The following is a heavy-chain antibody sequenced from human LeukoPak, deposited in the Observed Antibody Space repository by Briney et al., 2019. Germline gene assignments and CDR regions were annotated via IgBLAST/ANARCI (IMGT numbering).Heavy chain of an antibody. Sequence: GGSLRLSCAASGFTFSSYSMNWVRQAPGRGLEWVAFIRYDGSNKYYADSVKGRFTISRDNSKNTLYLQMNSLRAEDTAVYYCAKDGSFFYYYMDVWGKGTTVTVSS. CDR2: IRYDGSNK. CDR3: AKDGSFFYYYMDV. V-gene: IGHV3-30*02. J-gene: IGHJ6*03. CDR1: GFTFSSYS. D-gene: IGHD3-3*01.